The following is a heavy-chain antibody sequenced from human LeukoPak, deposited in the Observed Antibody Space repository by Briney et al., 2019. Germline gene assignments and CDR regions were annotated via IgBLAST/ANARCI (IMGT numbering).Heavy chain of an antibody. Sequence: SETLSLTCTVSGGSISSYYWSWIRQPPGKGLEWIGYIYYSGSTNYNPSLKSRVTISVDTSKNQFSLKLSSVTAADTAVYYCARAGYDFWSGTSGLDYWGQGTLVTVSS. V-gene: IGHV4-59*08. J-gene: IGHJ4*02. CDR2: IYYSGST. CDR1: GGSISSYY. D-gene: IGHD3-3*01. CDR3: ARAGYDFWSGTSGLDY.